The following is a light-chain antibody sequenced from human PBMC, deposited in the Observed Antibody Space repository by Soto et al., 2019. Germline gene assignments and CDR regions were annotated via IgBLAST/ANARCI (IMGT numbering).Light chain of an antibody. J-gene: IGKJ3*01. Sequence: EIVLTQSPGTLSLSPGEGATLSCRASQSVSSNFLAWYQQKPGQAPRLLIYAASSRATGISDRFSGSGSETDFTFTIRRLEPKDFAVYYCQQYGSSPFNFGPGTKVGLK. V-gene: IGKV3-20*01. CDR3: QQYGSSPFN. CDR2: AAS. CDR1: QSVSSNF.